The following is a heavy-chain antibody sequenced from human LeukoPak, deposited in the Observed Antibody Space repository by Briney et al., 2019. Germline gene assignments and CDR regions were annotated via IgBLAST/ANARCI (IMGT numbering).Heavy chain of an antibody. CDR3: ARALLCGGACQAPYYFDY. D-gene: IGHD2-21*02. J-gene: IGHJ4*02. CDR1: SGSMSSISSY. Sequence: PSETRSLTCTVASGSMSSISSYWGWLRQTPGKGLEGSRSISYSGGTYYTPTIKGRVTISLDTAKNLSSLKLTSVTAADTAVYYCARALLCGGACQAPYYFDYWGQGTLVTVSS. V-gene: IGHV4-39*01. CDR2: ISYSGGT.